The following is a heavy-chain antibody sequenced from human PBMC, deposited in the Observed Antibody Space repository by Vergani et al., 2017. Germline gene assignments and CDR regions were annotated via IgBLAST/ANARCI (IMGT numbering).Heavy chain of an antibody. CDR1: GFTSAGYA. Sequence: QLEESGGGLVLPGRSLRLSCVASGFTSAGYAMHWARQAPGKGLEWVSGISWNSNSIGYADSVKGRFTISRDNAKNSLYLQMNSLRAEDTALYYCAKDLGTSSGGGWFDPWGQGTLVTVSS. CDR3: AKDLGTSSGGGWFDP. V-gene: IGHV3-9*02. D-gene: IGHD6-6*01. CDR2: ISWNSNSI. J-gene: IGHJ5*02.